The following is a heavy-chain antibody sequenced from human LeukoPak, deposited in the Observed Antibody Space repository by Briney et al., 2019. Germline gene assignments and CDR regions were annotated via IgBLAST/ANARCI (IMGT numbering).Heavy chain of an antibody. CDR1: GFTFSSYG. CDR2: IKSKTDGGTT. V-gene: IGHV3-15*01. J-gene: IGHJ4*02. D-gene: IGHD3-22*01. CDR3: TKYDTFVNFDY. Sequence: KPGGSLRLSCAASGFTFSSYGMHWVRQAPGKGLEWVGHIKSKTDGGTTDYPAPVKGRFIISRDDSKHTLYLQMNSLKTDDTAVYYCTKYDTFVNFDYWGQGILVTVSS.